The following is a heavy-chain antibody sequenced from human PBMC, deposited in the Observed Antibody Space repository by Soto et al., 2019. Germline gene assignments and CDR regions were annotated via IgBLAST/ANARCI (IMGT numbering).Heavy chain of an antibody. Sequence: GGSLRLSCAASGFTFSSYSMNWVRQAPGKGLEWVSSISSSSSYIYYADSVKGRFTISRDNAKNSLYLQMNSLRAEDTAVYYCARGPGKYQLLFWFDPWGQGTLVTVS. CDR1: GFTFSSYS. V-gene: IGHV3-21*01. CDR2: ISSSSSYI. J-gene: IGHJ5*02. CDR3: ARGPGKYQLLFWFDP. D-gene: IGHD2-2*01.